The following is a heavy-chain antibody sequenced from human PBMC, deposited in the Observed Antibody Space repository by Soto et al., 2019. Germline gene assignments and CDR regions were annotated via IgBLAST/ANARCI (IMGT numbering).Heavy chain of an antibody. D-gene: IGHD3-10*01. V-gene: IGHV1-69*13. CDR3: ARVAKTYYYGSGSYQPFDY. J-gene: IGHJ4*02. CDR1: GGTFSSYA. Sequence: SVKVSCKASGGTFSSYAISWVRPAPGQGLEWMGGIIPIFGTANYAQKFQGRVTITADESTSTAYMELSSLRSEDTAVYYCARVAKTYYYGSGSYQPFDYWGQGTLVTVSS. CDR2: IIPIFGTA.